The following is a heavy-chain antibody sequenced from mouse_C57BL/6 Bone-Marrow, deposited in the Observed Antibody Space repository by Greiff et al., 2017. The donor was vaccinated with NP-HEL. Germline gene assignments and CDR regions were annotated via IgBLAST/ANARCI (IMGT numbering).Heavy chain of an antibody. J-gene: IGHJ4*01. CDR3: ARDPEGNYEGYAMDY. CDR1: GFTFSSYA. Sequence: EVMLVESGGGLVKPGGSLKLSCAASGFTFSSYAMSWVRQTPEKRLEWVATISDGGSYTYYPDNVKGRFTISRDNAKNNLYLQMSHLKSEDTAMYYCARDPEGNYEGYAMDYWGQGTSVTVSS. CDR2: ISDGGSYT. D-gene: IGHD2-1*01. V-gene: IGHV5-4*01.